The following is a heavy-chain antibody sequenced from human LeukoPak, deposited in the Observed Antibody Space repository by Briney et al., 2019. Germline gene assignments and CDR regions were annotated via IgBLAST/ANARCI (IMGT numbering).Heavy chain of an antibody. J-gene: IGHJ4*02. D-gene: IGHD3-3*01. Sequence: GGPQRLSCAASGFTVSSNYMSWVRQAPGKGLEWVSVIYRGGRTYYADSVKGRFTISRDNSKNTLYLQMNSLRAEDTAVYYCASLWSLNGDFDYWGQGTLVSVSS. CDR3: ASLWSLNGDFDY. V-gene: IGHV3-66*01. CDR1: GFTVSSNY. CDR2: IYRGGRT.